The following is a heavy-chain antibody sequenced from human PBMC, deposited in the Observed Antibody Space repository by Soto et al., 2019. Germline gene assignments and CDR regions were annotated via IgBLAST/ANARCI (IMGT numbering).Heavy chain of an antibody. CDR2: ISGSGGST. D-gene: IGHD3-10*01. CDR3: AKDLFGIYCYGSGSYYNHDY. J-gene: IGHJ4*02. CDR1: GFTFSSYA. V-gene: IGHV3-23*01. Sequence: GGSLRLSCAASGFTFSSYAMSWVRQAPGKGLEWVSAISGSGGSTYYADSVKGRFTISRDNSKNTLYLQMNSLRAEDTAVYYCAKDLFGIYCYGSGSYYNHDYWGQGTLVTVSS.